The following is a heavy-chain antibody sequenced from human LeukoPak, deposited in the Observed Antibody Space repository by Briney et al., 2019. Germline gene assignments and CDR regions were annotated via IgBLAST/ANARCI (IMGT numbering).Heavy chain of an antibody. D-gene: IGHD3-22*01. CDR1: GFTFSSYW. CDR3: ARAPYDSSGYQAEF. Sequence: GGSLRLSCAASGFTFSSYWMSWVRQAPGKGLEWVANIKQDGSEKYYVDSVKGRFTISRDNAKNSLYLQMNSLRAEDTAVYYCARAPYDSSGYQAEFWGQGTLVTVSS. V-gene: IGHV3-7*01. CDR2: IKQDGSEK. J-gene: IGHJ4*02.